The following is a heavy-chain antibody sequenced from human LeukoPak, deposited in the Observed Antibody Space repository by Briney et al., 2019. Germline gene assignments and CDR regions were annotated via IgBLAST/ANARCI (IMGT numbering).Heavy chain of an antibody. CDR2: IYYSGST. Sequence: PSETLSLTCTVSGGSISSSSYYWSWIRQPPGKGLEWIGYIYYSGSTNYNPSLKSRVTISVDTSKNQFSLKLSSVTAADTAVYYCARAARLGYSYGYRGAFDIWGQGTMVTVSS. D-gene: IGHD5-18*01. V-gene: IGHV4-61*01. CDR1: GGSISSSSYY. J-gene: IGHJ3*02. CDR3: ARAARLGYSYGYRGAFDI.